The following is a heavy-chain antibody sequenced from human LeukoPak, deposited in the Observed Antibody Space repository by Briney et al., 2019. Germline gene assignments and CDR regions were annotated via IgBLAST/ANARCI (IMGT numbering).Heavy chain of an antibody. CDR3: ASGGFGDSGYGY. CDR1: GFTVSSNY. D-gene: IGHD3-10*01. J-gene: IGHJ4*02. Sequence: GGSLRLSCAASGFTVSSNYMSWVRQAPGKGLEWVSVIYSGGSTNYADSVKGRFTISKDNSMNTLYLQMNSLRAEDTAVYYCASGGFGDSGYGYWGQGILVTVSS. CDR2: IYSGGST. V-gene: IGHV3-53*01.